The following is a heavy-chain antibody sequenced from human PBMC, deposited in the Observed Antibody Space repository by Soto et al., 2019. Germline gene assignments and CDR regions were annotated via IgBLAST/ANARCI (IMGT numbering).Heavy chain of an antibody. V-gene: IGHV1-69*01. J-gene: IGHJ4*02. D-gene: IGHD6-13*01. Sequence: QVQLVQSGAEVKKPGSSVKVSCKASGGTFSRLTISWVRQAPGRGLEWMGGTIPIFDSTKYAQKFQGRVSITADESTTTAYLEVSSLKDEDTAVYYCASRQSSNWYYFDYWCQGTPVTVSS. CDR2: TIPIFDST. CDR1: GGTFSRLT. CDR3: ASRQSSNWYYFDY.